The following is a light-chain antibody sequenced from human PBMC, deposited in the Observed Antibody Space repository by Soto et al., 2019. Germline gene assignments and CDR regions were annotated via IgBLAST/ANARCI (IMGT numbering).Light chain of an antibody. CDR2: AAS. V-gene: IGKV1-39*01. CDR1: HSITNY. J-gene: IGKJ1*01. CDR3: QQTYSTPWT. Sequence: DILLTQSPSSLSASVGDRVSITCRASHSITNYLNWYQQKPGKAPKLVIYAASSLQSGVPSRFSGSGSGTDFTLTISSLQPEDFGTYSCQQTYSTPWTFGQGTKVEIK.